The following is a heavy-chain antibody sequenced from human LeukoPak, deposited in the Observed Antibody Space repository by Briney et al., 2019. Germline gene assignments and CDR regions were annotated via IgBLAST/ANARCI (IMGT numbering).Heavy chain of an antibody. CDR2: INHSGST. V-gene: IGHV4-34*01. CDR3: ARGSYDFWSGYRLTPFDY. D-gene: IGHD3-3*01. CDR1: GDSISNHY. J-gene: IGHJ4*02. Sequence: PSETLSLTCTVSGDSISNHYWSWIRQPPGKGLEWIGEINHSGSTNYNPSLKSRVTISVDTSKNQFSLKLSSVTAADTAVYYCARGSYDFWSGYRLTPFDYWGQGTLVTVSS.